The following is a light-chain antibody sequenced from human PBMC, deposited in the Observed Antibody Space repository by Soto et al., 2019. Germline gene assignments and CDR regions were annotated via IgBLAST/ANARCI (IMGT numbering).Light chain of an antibody. J-gene: IGKJ5*01. CDR3: QQYENLPT. V-gene: IGKV1-33*01. Sequence: DIQMTQSPSSLSASVGDRVTITCQASQNINNSLNWYQQKPGRDPKLLIYDASNLEAGVPSRFRGSGSGTDLTFTISRLQSEDIATHYCQQYENLPTFGQGTRLEIK. CDR2: DAS. CDR1: QNINNS.